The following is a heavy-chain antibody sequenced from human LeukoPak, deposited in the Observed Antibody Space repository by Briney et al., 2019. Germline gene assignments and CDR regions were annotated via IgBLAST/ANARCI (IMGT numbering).Heavy chain of an antibody. J-gene: IGHJ4*02. V-gene: IGHV4-4*07. CDR2: IYTSGST. D-gene: IGHD6-19*01. CDR1: GGSISSYY. Sequence: SETLSLTCTVSGGSISSYYWSWIRQPAGKGLEWIGRIYTSGSTNYNPSLKSRVTMSVDTSKNQFSLKLSSVTAADTAVYYCARDLVLWYSSGWYFDYWGQGTLVTVSS. CDR3: ARDLVLWYSSGWYFDY.